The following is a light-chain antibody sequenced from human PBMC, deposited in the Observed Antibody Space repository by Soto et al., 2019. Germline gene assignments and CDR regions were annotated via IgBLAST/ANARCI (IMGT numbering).Light chain of an antibody. CDR1: NIGSKS. Sequence: SYELTQPPSVSVATGRTARITCGGDNIGSKSVHWYQQKPGQAPVLVIYYDSDRPSGIPERFSGSNSGNTATLTISRVEAGDEVDYYCQVWDSSSDHYVFGTGTKLTVL. CDR2: YDS. V-gene: IGLV3-21*04. CDR3: QVWDSSSDHYV. J-gene: IGLJ1*01.